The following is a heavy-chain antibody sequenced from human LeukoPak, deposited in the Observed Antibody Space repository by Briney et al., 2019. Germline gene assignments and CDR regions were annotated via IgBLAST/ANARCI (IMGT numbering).Heavy chain of an antibody. CDR3: ARVRDFWSGYRYYYYVDV. V-gene: IGHV1-69*01. Sequence: SVKVSCKASGGTFSSYAISWVRQAPGQGLEWMGGIIPIFGTANYAQKFQGRVTITADESTSTAYMELSSLRSEDTAVYDCARVRDFWSGYRYYYYVDVWGKGTTVTVSS. D-gene: IGHD3-3*01. CDR1: GGTFSSYA. CDR2: IIPIFGTA. J-gene: IGHJ6*03.